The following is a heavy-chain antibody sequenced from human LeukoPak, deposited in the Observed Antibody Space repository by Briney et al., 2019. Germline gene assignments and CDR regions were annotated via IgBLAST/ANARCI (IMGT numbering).Heavy chain of an antibody. D-gene: IGHD6-19*01. V-gene: IGHV1-46*01. CDR2: INPSGGST. J-gene: IGHJ4*02. Sequence: ASVKVSCKASGYTFTSYNMQWVRQAPRQGLEWMGIINPSGGSTSYAQKFHGRVTVTRDTSTSTVYMELSSLRSEDTAVYYCARAGFGVAGLNYWGQGTLVTVSS. CDR1: GYTFTSYN. CDR3: ARAGFGVAGLNY.